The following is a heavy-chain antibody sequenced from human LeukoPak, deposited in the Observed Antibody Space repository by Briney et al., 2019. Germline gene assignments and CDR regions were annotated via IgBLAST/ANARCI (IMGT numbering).Heavy chain of an antibody. CDR2: IYSGGGT. CDR1: GITFDDYA. CDR3: ASPSYGSGSLHDY. Sequence: GGSLRLSCVASGITFDDYAMHWVRQAPGKGLEWVSVIYSGGGTNYADSVKGRFTISRDNSKNTLYLQMNSLRAEDTAVYYCASPSYGSGSLHDYWGQGTLVTVSS. D-gene: IGHD3-10*01. V-gene: IGHV3-53*01. J-gene: IGHJ4*02.